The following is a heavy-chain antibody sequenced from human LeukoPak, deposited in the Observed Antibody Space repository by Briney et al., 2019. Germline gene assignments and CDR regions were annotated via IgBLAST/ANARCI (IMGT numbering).Heavy chain of an antibody. CDR1: GGSISSGGYS. Sequence: SETLSLTCAVSGGSISSGGYSWSWLRQPPGTGLEWIGYIYHSGSTYYNPSLKSRVTISVDRSKNQFSLKLSSVTAADTAVYYCARDAGVGYFDYWGQGTLVTVYS. J-gene: IGHJ4*02. V-gene: IGHV4-30-2*01. CDR2: IYHSGST. D-gene: IGHD1-26*01. CDR3: ARDAGVGYFDY.